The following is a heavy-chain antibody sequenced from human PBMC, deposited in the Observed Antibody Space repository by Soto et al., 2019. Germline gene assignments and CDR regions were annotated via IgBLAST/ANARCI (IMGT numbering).Heavy chain of an antibody. D-gene: IGHD2-21*02. CDR2: IYYSGST. CDR3: ARDVRVVTAFDYYYYGMDV. V-gene: IGHV4-59*01. Sequence: SETLSLTCTVSGGSISSYYWSWIRQPPGKGLEWMGYIYYSGSTNYNPSLKSRVTISVDTSKNQFSLKLSSVTAADTAVYYCARDVRVVTAFDYYYYGMDVWGQGTTVTVSS. J-gene: IGHJ6*02. CDR1: GGSISSYY.